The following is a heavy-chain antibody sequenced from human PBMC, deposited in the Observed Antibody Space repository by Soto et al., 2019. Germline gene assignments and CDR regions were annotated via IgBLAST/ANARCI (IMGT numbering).Heavy chain of an antibody. V-gene: IGHV3-23*01. D-gene: IGHD6-13*01. CDR3: ARRSSSWYSDC. Sequence: EVQLLESGGGLVQPGGSLRLSFAASGFTFSSYAMNWVRQAPGKGLEWVSVISGSGDSTYYADSVKGRFTISRDNSKDPRYLQMNSLRAEDTAVYYCARRSSSWYSDCWGQGTLVTVSS. CDR1: GFTFSSYA. CDR2: ISGSGDST. J-gene: IGHJ4*02.